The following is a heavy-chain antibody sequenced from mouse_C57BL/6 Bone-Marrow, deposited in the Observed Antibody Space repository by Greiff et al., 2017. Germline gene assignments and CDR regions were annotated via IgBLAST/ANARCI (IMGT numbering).Heavy chain of an antibody. CDR1: GYTFTSYW. J-gene: IGHJ3*01. CDR3: SGGVHGSPPFAY. D-gene: IGHD1-1*01. CDR2: IHPNSGST. V-gene: IGHV1-64*01. Sequence: QVQLQQPGAELVKPGASVKLSCKASGYTFTSYWMHWVKQRPGQGLEWIGLIHPNSGSTNYNEKFKSKATLTVAKASSTAYMQLSSLTSEDSAVYYCSGGVHGSPPFAYWCQGPLVTVSA.